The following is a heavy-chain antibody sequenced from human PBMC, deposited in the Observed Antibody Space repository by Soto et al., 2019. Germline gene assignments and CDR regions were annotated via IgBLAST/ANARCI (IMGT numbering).Heavy chain of an antibody. J-gene: IGHJ4*02. V-gene: IGHV4-59*01. CDR3: ARHPYSRAPDY. D-gene: IGHD6-25*01. CDR1: GGSISSYY. CDR2: IYFSGST. Sequence: PAETLCLTCTVSGGSISSYYWSWIRQTPVKRLQWIGYIYFSGSTNYNPSLKSRATISLDTSKTQFSLRLSSVPAADRAVYYCARHPYSRAPDYWGQGTLVMVSS.